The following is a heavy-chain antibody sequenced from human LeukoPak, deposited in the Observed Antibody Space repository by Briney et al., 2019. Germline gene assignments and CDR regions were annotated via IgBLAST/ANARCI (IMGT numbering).Heavy chain of an antibody. CDR1: GFTFSSYA. Sequence: GGSLRLSCSASGFTFSSYAMHWVRQAPGKGLEYVSAISSNGGSTYYADSVKGRFTISRDNSKNTLYLQMSSLRAEDTAVYYCANYGSVSYFAYWGQGTLVTVSS. V-gene: IGHV3-64D*09. CDR2: ISSNGGST. CDR3: ANYGSVSYFAY. J-gene: IGHJ4*02. D-gene: IGHD3-10*01.